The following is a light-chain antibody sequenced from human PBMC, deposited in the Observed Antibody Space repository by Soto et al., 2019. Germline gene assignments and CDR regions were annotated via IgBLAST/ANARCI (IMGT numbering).Light chain of an antibody. V-gene: IGLV2-23*02. Sequence: QSVLTQPASVSGSPGQSITISCTGTSSDVGTYDAVSWYQHHPGKVPRLMIYEVDKRPSGVSYRFSGSKSGNTASLTISWTQAEDEDDYYCCSYAGNSYVFGTGTKVNV. J-gene: IGLJ1*01. CDR1: SSDVGTYDA. CDR2: EVD. CDR3: CSYAGNSYV.